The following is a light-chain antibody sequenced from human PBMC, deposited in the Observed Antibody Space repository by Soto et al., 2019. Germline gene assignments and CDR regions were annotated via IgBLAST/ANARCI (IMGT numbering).Light chain of an antibody. CDR2: GAS. Sequence: EIVLTQSPGTLSFXXXXXXXXXXXXRQSVSSNSLAWYHQKPGQPPRLLMYGASSRATGIPDRFSGSGSGTDFTLTISRLEPEDFAMYYCQQYGSLLITFGQGTRLEIK. V-gene: IGKV3-20*01. CDR1: QSVSSNS. CDR3: QQYGSLLIT. J-gene: IGKJ5*01.